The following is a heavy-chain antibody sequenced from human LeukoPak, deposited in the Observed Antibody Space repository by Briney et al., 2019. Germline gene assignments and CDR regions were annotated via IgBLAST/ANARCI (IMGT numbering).Heavy chain of an antibody. V-gene: IGHV3-11*01. CDR1: GFTFSDYY. CDR3: ARVRVLWFGELLGPADY. J-gene: IGHJ4*02. CDR2: ISSSGSTI. D-gene: IGHD3-10*01. Sequence: GGPLRLSCAASGFTFSDYYMSWIRQAPGKGLEWVSYISSSGSTIYYADSVKGRFTISRDNAKNSLYLQMNSLRAEDTAVYYCARVRVLWFGELLGPADYWGQGTLVTVSS.